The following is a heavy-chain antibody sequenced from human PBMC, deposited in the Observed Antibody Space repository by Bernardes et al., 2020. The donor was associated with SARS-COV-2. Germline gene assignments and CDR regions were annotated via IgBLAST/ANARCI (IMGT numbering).Heavy chain of an antibody. CDR3: ARPSGNIFDSFYM. CDR1: GYIFNGYY. D-gene: IGHD3-9*01. J-gene: IGHJ3*02. Sequence: ASVKVSCKASGYIFNGYYMHWVRQAPGQGFEWMGWVNPNRGGTHYAQKYLGRVTMTRDTSISTAYMELSGLRSDDTAVYYCARPSGNIFDSFYMSSQRTMDTGSS. V-gene: IGHV1-2*02. CDR2: VNPNRGGT.